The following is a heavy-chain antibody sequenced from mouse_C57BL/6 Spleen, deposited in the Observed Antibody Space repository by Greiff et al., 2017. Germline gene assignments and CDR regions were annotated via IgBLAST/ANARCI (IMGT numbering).Heavy chain of an antibody. CDR3: ARRGKVTPAWFAY. V-gene: IGHV1-55*01. CDR1: GYTFTSYW. CDR2: IYPGSGST. Sequence: QVQLQQPGAELVKPGASVKMSCKASGYTFTSYWITWVKQRPGQGLEWIGDIYPGSGSTNYNEKFKNKATLTVDTSSSTAYMQLSSLTSEDSAVYYCARRGKVTPAWFAYWGQGTLVTVSA. J-gene: IGHJ3*01.